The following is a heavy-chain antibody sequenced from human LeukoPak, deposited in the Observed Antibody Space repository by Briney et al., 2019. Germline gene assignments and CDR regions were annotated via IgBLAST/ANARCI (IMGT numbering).Heavy chain of an antibody. J-gene: IGHJ6*02. V-gene: IGHV1-24*01. CDR1: GYTLTELS. D-gene: IGHD5-18*01. CDR2: FDPEDGGT. CDR3: ATDVHTAMASYGMDV. Sequence: ASVKVSCKVSGYTLTELSMHWVRQAPGKGLEWMGGFDPEDGGTIYAQKFQGRVTMTEDTSTDTAYMELSSLRSEDTAVYYCATDVHTAMASYGMDVWGQGTTVTVSS.